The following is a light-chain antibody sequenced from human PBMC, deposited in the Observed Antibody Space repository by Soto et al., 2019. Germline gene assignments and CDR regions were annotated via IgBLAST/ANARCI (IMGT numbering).Light chain of an antibody. Sequence: DIQMTQSPSTLSASVGDRVTITCRASQSISNWLAWYQQKPGRAPTLLIYDVSRLESGVPSRFSGSGSGTEFTLTINSLQPDDFALYYCQQYNDWPLTFGQGTKVDIK. CDR2: DVS. V-gene: IGKV1-5*01. CDR3: QQYNDWPLT. CDR1: QSISNW. J-gene: IGKJ1*01.